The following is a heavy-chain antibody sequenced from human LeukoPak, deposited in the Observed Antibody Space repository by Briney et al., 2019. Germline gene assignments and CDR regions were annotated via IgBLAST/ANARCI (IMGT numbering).Heavy chain of an antibody. V-gene: IGHV3-23*01. CDR3: AKDLERGYYHYGMDV. D-gene: IGHD1-1*01. CDR2: ISGSGGST. J-gene: IGHJ6*04. Sequence: GSLRLSCAASGFTFSSYAMSWVRQAPGKGLEWVSAISGSGGSTYYADSVKGRFTISRDNSKNTLCLQMNSLRAEDTAVYYCAKDLERGYYHYGMDVWGKGTTVTVSS. CDR1: GFTFSSYA.